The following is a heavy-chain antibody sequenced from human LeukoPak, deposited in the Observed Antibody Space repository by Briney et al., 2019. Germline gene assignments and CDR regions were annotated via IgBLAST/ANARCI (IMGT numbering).Heavy chain of an antibody. Sequence: GGSLRLSCAASGFTFSNYGMAWVRQAPGKGLEWVSAISGSGGSTYYADSVKGRFTISRDNSKNTLYLQMNSLRAEDTAVYYCAKDPRGYSSSWYDYWGQGTLVTVSS. D-gene: IGHD6-13*01. CDR1: GFTFSNYG. CDR2: ISGSGGST. J-gene: IGHJ4*02. V-gene: IGHV3-23*01. CDR3: AKDPRGYSSSWYDY.